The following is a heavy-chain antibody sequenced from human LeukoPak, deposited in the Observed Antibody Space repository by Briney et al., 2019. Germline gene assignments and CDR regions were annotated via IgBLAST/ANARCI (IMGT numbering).Heavy chain of an antibody. CDR3: ARNELISSNYYYYGMDV. J-gene: IGHJ6*02. Sequence: SETLSLTCTVSGDSITSSSYYWGWIRQPPGKGLEWIGSIYYSGSSYYNPSLKSRVTIPVDTSKNQFSLRLNSVTAADTAVYYCARNELISSNYYYYGMDVWGQGTTVTVSS. V-gene: IGHV4-39*01. CDR2: IYYSGSS. CDR1: GDSITSSSYY.